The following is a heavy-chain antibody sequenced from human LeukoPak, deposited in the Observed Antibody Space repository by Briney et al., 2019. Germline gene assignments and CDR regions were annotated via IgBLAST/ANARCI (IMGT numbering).Heavy chain of an antibody. D-gene: IGHD3-10*01. CDR1: GGSVSSNSAA. CDR3: AREWRGAFGRRTIDY. CDR2: TYYRSKWYN. J-gene: IGHJ4*02. Sequence: SQTLSLTCAISGGSVSSNSAAWNWVRQSPSRGLEWLGRTYYRSKWYNDYAVSVKSRITINPDTSKNQFSLQLNSVTPEDTAVYYCAREWRGAFGRRTIDYWGQGTLVTVSS. V-gene: IGHV6-1*01.